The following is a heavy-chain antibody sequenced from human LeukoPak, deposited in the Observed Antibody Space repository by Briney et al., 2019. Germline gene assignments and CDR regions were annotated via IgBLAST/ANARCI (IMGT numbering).Heavy chain of an antibody. D-gene: IGHD6-6*01. Sequence: PGGSLRLSCAASGFTFSSYSMNWVRQAPGKGLEWVSSISSSSSYIYYADSVKGRFTISRDNAKNSLYLQMNSLRAEDTAVYYCARDLSSSSDNYYYYYMDVWGKGTTVTVSS. CDR2: ISSSSSYI. V-gene: IGHV3-21*01. J-gene: IGHJ6*03. CDR3: ARDLSSSSDNYYYYYMDV. CDR1: GFTFSSYS.